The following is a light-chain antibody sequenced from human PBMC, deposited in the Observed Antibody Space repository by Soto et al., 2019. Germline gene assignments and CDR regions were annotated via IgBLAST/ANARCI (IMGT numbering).Light chain of an antibody. V-gene: IGLV2-8*01. CDR2: EVS. CDR3: SSYAGSDNFV. Sequence: QSALTQPPSASGSPGQSVTISCTGTTSDVGGHNYVSWYQQHPGKAPKLMIYEVSNLPSGVPDRFSGSKSGTTASLTVSGLQAEDEADYYCSSYAGSDNFVFGTGTKLTV. CDR1: TSDVGGHNY. J-gene: IGLJ1*01.